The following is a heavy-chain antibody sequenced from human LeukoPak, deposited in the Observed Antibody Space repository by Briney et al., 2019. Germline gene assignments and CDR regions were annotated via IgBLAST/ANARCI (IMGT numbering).Heavy chain of an antibody. Sequence: PGGSLRFSCEASGFTFSSFAMHWVRQAPGKGLEWVAVLSHDNINEFYADSVKGRFSISRDNSKNTVYLQMNSLRVEDTAVYYCARDPRDCSSASCNVRYFLMDAWGQGTTVTVSS. CDR1: GFTFSSFA. CDR2: LSHDNINE. CDR3: ARDPRDCSSASCNVRYFLMDA. D-gene: IGHD2-2*01. J-gene: IGHJ6*02. V-gene: IGHV3-30*03.